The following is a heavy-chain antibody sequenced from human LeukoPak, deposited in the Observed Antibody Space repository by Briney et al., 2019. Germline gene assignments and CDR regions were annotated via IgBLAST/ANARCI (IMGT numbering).Heavy chain of an antibody. D-gene: IGHD2-2*01. CDR3: ARDGAGIVVVPAANYYYYYGMDV. CDR2: IKQDGSEK. CDR1: GFTFSSYW. V-gene: IGHV3-7*01. Sequence: GGSLRLSCAASGFTFSSYWMSWVRQAPGKGLEWVANIKQDGSEKYYVDSVKGRFTISRDNAKNSLYLQMNSLRAEDTAVYHCARDGAGIVVVPAANYYYYYGMDVWGQGTTVTVSS. J-gene: IGHJ6*02.